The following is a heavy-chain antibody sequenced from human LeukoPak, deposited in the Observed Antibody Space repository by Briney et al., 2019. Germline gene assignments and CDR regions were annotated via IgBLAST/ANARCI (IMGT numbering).Heavy chain of an antibody. CDR1: GYTFTGYN. J-gene: IGHJ3*02. V-gene: IGHV1-2*02. D-gene: IGHD6-13*01. Sequence: GASVKVSCKASGYTFTGYNMHWVRQAPGQGLEWMGWINPNSGGTNYAQKFQGRVTMTTDTSTSTAYMELSRLRSDDTAVYYCARTDRPYSSRWYYAFDIWGQGTTVTVSS. CDR2: INPNSGGT. CDR3: ARTDRPYSSRWYYAFDI.